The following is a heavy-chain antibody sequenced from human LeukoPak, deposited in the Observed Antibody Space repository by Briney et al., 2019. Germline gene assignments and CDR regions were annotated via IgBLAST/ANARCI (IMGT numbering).Heavy chain of an antibody. CDR2: ITSSSNYI. D-gene: IGHD3-10*01. J-gene: IGHJ4*02. Sequence: PGGSLRLSCAASGFTFSSYNMNWVRQAPEKGLEWVSSITSSSNYIYYADSVKGRFTISRDSAKNSLYLQMNSLRAEDTTVYYCARDCWDYGSGSYCGIDYWGQGTLVTVSS. V-gene: IGHV3-21*03. CDR1: GFTFSSYN. CDR3: ARDCWDYGSGSYCGIDY.